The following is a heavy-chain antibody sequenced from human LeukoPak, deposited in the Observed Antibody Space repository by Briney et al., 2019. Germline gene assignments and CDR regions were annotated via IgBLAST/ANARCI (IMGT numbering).Heavy chain of an antibody. V-gene: IGHV3-23*01. CDR1: GFTFSSYG. Sequence: PGGSLRLSCAASGFTFSSYGMSWLRHAPGKGLEWVSAIGGRDGSTYYADSVKGRFTISRDNSKNTLYVQMDSLRAEDTAVYYCAKGHYYGSGSLDYWGQGTLVTVSS. J-gene: IGHJ4*02. CDR2: IGGRDGST. D-gene: IGHD3-10*01. CDR3: AKGHYYGSGSLDY.